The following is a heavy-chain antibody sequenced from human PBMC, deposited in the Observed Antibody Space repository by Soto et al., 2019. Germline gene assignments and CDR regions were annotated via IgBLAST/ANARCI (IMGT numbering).Heavy chain of an antibody. J-gene: IGHJ6*03. CDR2: ISGSGGST. V-gene: IGHV3-23*01. Sequence: EVQLLESGGGLVQPGGSLRLSCAAFGFTFSSYAMSWVRQAPGKGLEWVSAISGSGGSTYYADSVKGRFTISRDNSKNTLYLQMNSLRAEDTAVYYCAKDYSPGVVIINYYYMDVWGKGTTVTVSS. D-gene: IGHD3-3*01. CDR3: AKDYSPGVVIINYYYMDV. CDR1: GFTFSSYA.